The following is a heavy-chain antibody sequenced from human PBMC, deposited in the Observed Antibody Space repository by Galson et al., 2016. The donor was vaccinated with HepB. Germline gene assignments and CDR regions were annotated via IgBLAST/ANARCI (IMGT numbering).Heavy chain of an antibody. V-gene: IGHV4-4*08. J-gene: IGHJ3*02. CDR3: ARDREINMRAFDI. CDR2: VYYSGST. Sequence: SETLSLTCSVSGGSINSYYWSWIRQPPGKGLEWIGYVYYSGSTNYNPSFKTRVNISVDKSQRQFYLKLNSVTAADTAIYYCARDREINMRAFDIWGQGTMVTVSS. CDR1: GGSINSYY. D-gene: IGHD3-22*01.